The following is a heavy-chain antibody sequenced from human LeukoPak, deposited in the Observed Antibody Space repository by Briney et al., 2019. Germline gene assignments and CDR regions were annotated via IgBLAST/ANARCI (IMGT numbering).Heavy chain of an antibody. CDR1: GYSISSGYY. J-gene: IGHJ3*02. CDR2: IYHSGST. Sequence: SSETLSLTCTVSGYSISSGYYWGWIRQPPGKGLEWIGSIYHSGSTYYNPSLKSRVTISVDTSKNQFSLKLSSVTAADTAAYYCARGQTWIQLWVYAFDIWGQGTMVTVSS. V-gene: IGHV4-38-2*02. D-gene: IGHD5-18*01. CDR3: ARGQTWIQLWVYAFDI.